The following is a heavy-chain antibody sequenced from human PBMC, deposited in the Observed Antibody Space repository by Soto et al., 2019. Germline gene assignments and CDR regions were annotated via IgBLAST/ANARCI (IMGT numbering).Heavy chain of an antibody. V-gene: IGHV5-10-1*01. Sequence: PGESLKISCKGSGYSFTSYWISWVRQMPGKGLEWMGRIDPSDSYTNYSPSFQGHVTISADKSISTAYLQWSSLKPSDTAMYYCARDPADYYGSGSYPYPYGMDVWGQGTTVTVSS. CDR3: ARDPADYYGSGSYPYPYGMDV. CDR1: GYSFTSYW. J-gene: IGHJ6*02. D-gene: IGHD3-10*01. CDR2: IDPSDSYT.